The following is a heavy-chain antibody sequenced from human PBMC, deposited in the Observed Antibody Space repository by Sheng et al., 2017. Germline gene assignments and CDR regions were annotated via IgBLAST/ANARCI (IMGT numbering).Heavy chain of an antibody. Sequence: QVQLVQSGAEVKKPGSSVKVSCKASGGTFSSYAISWVRQAPGQGLEWMGGIIPILGIANYAQKFQGRVTITADKSTSTAYMELSSLRSEDTAVYYCARAVDTSLWGYYYYVLWTSGAKGPRSPSP. CDR2: IIPILGIA. J-gene: IGHJ6*02. D-gene: IGHD5-18*01. CDR1: GGTFSSYA. CDR3: ARAVDTSLWGYYYYVLWTS. V-gene: IGHV1-69*10.